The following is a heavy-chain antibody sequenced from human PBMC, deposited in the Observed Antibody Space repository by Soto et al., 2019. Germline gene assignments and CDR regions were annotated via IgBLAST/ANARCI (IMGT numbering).Heavy chain of an antibody. D-gene: IGHD1-26*01. CDR3: ARDLAKGGGSAGFDY. Sequence: GASVKVSCKASGYTFTVYYMHWVRQAPGQGLEWMGWINPKSGGTMYPQKFQGRVTMTWDTSISTAYMALTRLRSYYTAVYYCARDLAKGGGSAGFDYWVQGTLVSVSS. CDR1: GYTFTVYY. CDR2: INPKSGGT. V-gene: IGHV1-2*02. J-gene: IGHJ4*02.